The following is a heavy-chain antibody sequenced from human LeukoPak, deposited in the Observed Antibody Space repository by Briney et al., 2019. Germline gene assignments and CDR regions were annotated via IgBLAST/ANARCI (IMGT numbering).Heavy chain of an antibody. V-gene: IGHV3-30*03. D-gene: IGHD3-10*01. CDR1: GFTFSSSG. CDR3: ARVNYGSGSNTQYYFDY. CDR2: ISYDGSNK. Sequence: GGSLRLSCAASGFTFSSSGMHWVRQAPGKGLEWVAIISYDGSNKDYADSVKGRFTISRDNSKNTLYLQMNSLRAEDTAVYYCARVNYGSGSNTQYYFDYWGQGTLVTVSS. J-gene: IGHJ4*02.